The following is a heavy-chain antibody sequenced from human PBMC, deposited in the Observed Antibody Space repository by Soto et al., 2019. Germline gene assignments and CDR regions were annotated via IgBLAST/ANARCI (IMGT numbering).Heavy chain of an antibody. V-gene: IGHV3-33*01. Sequence: QVQLVESGGGVVEPGRSLRLSCAASGFTFSSYGMHWVRQAPGKGLEWVAVIWYDGSNKYYADSVKGRFTSSRDNSKNTLYLQMNSLRAEDTAVYYGERAVGVAVDYWGQGTLVTVSS. CDR3: ERAVGVAVDY. CDR2: IWYDGSNK. D-gene: IGHD6-13*01. CDR1: GFTFSSYG. J-gene: IGHJ4*02.